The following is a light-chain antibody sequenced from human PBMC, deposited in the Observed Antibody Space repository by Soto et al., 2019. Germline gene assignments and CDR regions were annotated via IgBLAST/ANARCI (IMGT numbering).Light chain of an antibody. J-gene: IGKJ1*01. CDR3: HQYNDWPPWT. V-gene: IGKV3-15*01. Sequence: ETVMTQTPATLSLSPGERATLSCRASQSISDNLAWYQQKPGQAPRLIIYTASIRATGIPARFSGSGSGTEFTLTISSLQSEDSAIYYCHQYNDWPPWTFGQGTKVEIK. CDR2: TAS. CDR1: QSISDN.